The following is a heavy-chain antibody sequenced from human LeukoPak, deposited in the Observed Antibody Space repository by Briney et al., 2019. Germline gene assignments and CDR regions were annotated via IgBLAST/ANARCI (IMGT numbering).Heavy chain of an antibody. CDR2: MNPNSGNT. D-gene: IGHD2-2*02. J-gene: IGHJ6*03. V-gene: IGHV1-8*01. CDR1: GYTFTSYD. CDR3: ARGIRGLYGRKNYYYYYMDV. Sequence: ASVKVSCKASGYTFTSYDINWVRQATGQGLEWMGWMNPNSGNTGYAQKFQGRVTMTRNTSISTAYMELSSLRSEDTAVYYCARGIRGLYGRKNYYYYYMDVWGKGTTVTVSS.